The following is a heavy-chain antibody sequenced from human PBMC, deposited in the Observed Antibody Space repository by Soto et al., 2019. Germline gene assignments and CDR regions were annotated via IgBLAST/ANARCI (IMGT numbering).Heavy chain of an antibody. D-gene: IGHD3-22*01. Sequence: VASVKVSCKASGGTFSSYAISWVRQAPGQGLEWMGGIIPIFGTANYAQKFQGRVTITADESTSTAYMELSSLRSEDTAVYYCARDWSYYDSSGYYSGGFDYWGQGTLVTVSS. CDR3: ARDWSYYDSSGYYSGGFDY. V-gene: IGHV1-69*13. CDR1: GGTFSSYA. J-gene: IGHJ4*02. CDR2: IIPIFGTA.